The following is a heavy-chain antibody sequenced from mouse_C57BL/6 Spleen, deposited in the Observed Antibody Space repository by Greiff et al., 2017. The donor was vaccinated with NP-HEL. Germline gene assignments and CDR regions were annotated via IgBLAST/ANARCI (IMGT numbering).Heavy chain of an antibody. Sequence: EVMLVESGGGLVKPGGSLKLSCAASGFTFSDYGMHWVRQAPEKGLEWVAYISSGSSTIYYADTVKGRFTISRDNAKNTLFLQMTSLRSEDTAMYYCARTGTGSFAYWGQGTLVTVSA. V-gene: IGHV5-17*01. J-gene: IGHJ3*01. CDR1: GFTFSDYG. CDR3: ARTGTGSFAY. CDR2: ISSGSSTI. D-gene: IGHD4-1*01.